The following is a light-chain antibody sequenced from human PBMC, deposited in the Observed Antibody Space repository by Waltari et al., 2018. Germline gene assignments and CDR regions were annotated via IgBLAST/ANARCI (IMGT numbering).Light chain of an antibody. J-gene: IGKJ4*01. Sequence: DVQMTQSPATLSASVGDRVTITRLASQSITDWLAWYQQKPGKAPKLLIYKASTLEGGVPSRFIGTRSGTEFTLTISNLQPDDFATYYCQQYTIYPLTFGGGTKVSI. V-gene: IGKV1-5*03. CDR3: QQYTIYPLT. CDR2: KAS. CDR1: QSITDW.